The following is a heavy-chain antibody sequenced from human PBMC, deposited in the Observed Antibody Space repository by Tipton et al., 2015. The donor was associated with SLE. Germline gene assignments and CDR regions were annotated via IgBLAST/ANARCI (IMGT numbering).Heavy chain of an antibody. CDR1: GYRFTSYW. CDR3: ARHDLLTGPGY. D-gene: IGHD3-9*01. CDR2: IYLGDSAT. V-gene: IGHV5-51*01. J-gene: IGHJ4*02. Sequence: LVQSGAEVKKPGESLKISCKGSGYRFTSYWIGWVRQMPGKGLEWMGSIYLGDSATRYSPSFQGQVTISADKSITTTYLQWSSLKASDTAMYYCARHDLLTGPGYWGQGTLVTVSS.